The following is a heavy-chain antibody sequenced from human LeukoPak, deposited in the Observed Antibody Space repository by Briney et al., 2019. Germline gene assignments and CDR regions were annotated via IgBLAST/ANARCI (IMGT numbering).Heavy chain of an antibody. Sequence: GGSLRLSCAASGFTFSSYSMNRGRQAPGKGLEWDSSISSSSRYIYYADYVKGRYTVSRENAKISLYLQMTSLRAEDTAVYYCARDRGPENWSGYYFPYGGTSNWFDPWGQGTLVTVSS. J-gene: IGHJ5*02. V-gene: IGHV3-21*01. CDR3: ARDRGPENWSGYYFPYGGTSNWFDP. CDR1: GFTFSSYS. CDR2: ISSSSRYI. D-gene: IGHD3-3*01.